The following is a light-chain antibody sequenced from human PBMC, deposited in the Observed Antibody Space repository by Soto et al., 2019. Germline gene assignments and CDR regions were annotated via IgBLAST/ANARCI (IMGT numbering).Light chain of an antibody. Sequence: DIQMTQSPSTLSASVGDRVTITCRASQSISSWLAWYQQKPGKAPKLLIYDASSLESGVPSRFSGSGSGTEFTLTISSLQPDDFATYYCQQYTSYALTFGGGPKVEIK. CDR2: DAS. CDR1: QSISSW. CDR3: QQYTSYALT. J-gene: IGKJ4*01. V-gene: IGKV1-5*01.